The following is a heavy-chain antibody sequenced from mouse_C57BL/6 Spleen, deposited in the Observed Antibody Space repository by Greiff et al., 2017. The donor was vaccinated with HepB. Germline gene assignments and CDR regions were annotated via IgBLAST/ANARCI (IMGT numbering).Heavy chain of an antibody. CDR2: IYPGNSDT. CDR3: TRDVTGGSWFAY. J-gene: IGHJ3*01. Sequence: VQLQQSGTVLARPGASVKMSCKTSGYTFTSYWMHWVKQRPGQGLEWIGAIYPGNSDTSYNQKFKGKAKLTAVTSASTAYMELSSLTNEDSAVYYCTRDVTGGSWFAYWGQGTLVTVSA. D-gene: IGHD4-1*01. CDR1: GYTFTSYW. V-gene: IGHV1-5*01.